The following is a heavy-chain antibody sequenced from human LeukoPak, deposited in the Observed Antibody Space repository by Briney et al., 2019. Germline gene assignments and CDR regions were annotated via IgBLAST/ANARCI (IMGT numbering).Heavy chain of an antibody. V-gene: IGHV3-53*01. J-gene: IGHJ4*02. CDR2: IYSGGST. Sequence: RGSLRLSCAASGFTVSSNYMSWVRQAPGKGLEWVSVIYSGGSTYYADSVKGRFTISRDNSKNTLYLQMNSLRAEDTAVYYCARGRSGSYLDYWGQGTLVTVSS. CDR1: GFTVSSNY. CDR3: ARGRSGSYLDY. D-gene: IGHD3-10*01.